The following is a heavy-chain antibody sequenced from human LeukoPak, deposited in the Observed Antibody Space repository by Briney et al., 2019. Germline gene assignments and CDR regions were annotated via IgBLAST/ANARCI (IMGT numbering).Heavy chain of an antibody. CDR2: IYYSGST. CDR3: ARYYYGSGNYYYYGMDV. CDR1: GCSISSYY. V-gene: IGHV4-59*01. Sequence: PSETLCLTCTASGCSISSYYRSWIRQPPGKALEWIGYIYYSGSTNYNPSLKSRVTISVDTSKNQFSLKLSSVTAADTAVYYCARYYYGSGNYYYYGMDVWGQGTTVTVSS. J-gene: IGHJ6*02. D-gene: IGHD3-10*01.